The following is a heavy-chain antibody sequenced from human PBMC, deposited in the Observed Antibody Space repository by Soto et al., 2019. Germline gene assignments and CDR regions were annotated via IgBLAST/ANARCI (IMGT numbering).Heavy chain of an antibody. J-gene: IGHJ4*02. CDR3: QGGDF. V-gene: IGHV4-34*01. D-gene: IGHD3-16*01. Sequence: SETLSLTCAVSGGSFRGYFWSWIRQSPDKGLEWIGEINDSGSTYYNPSFKSRLTISVDTPKSQISLTLTSVTAADSAVYYCQGGDFWGQGTRVTV. CDR2: INDSGST. CDR1: GGSFRGYF.